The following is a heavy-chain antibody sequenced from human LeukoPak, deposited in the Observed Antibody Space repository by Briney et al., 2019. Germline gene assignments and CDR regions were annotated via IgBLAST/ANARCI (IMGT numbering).Heavy chain of an antibody. D-gene: IGHD3-10*01. Sequence: PGGSLRLSCAASGFTFSSYSMNWVRQAPGKGLEWVSSISSSSSYIYYADSVKGRFTISRDNAKNSLYLQMNSLRAEDTAVYYCARDSRSMVRGVIIDDAFDIWGQGTMVTVSS. CDR1: GFTFSSYS. CDR3: ARDSRSMVRGVIIDDAFDI. CDR2: ISSSSSYI. V-gene: IGHV3-21*01. J-gene: IGHJ3*02.